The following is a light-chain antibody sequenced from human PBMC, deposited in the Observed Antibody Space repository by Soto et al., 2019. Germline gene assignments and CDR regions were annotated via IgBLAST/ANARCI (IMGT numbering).Light chain of an antibody. CDR3: GTWDSSLSGVV. CDR1: SSNIGNNY. Sequence: QSVLTQPPSVSAAPGQKVTISCSGSSSNIGNNYVSWYQQLPGTAPKLLIYGNNERPSGIPDRFSGSTSGTSATLGITGLQTGDEADYYCGTWDSSLSGVVFGGGTKLTVL. J-gene: IGLJ2*01. V-gene: IGLV1-51*02. CDR2: GNN.